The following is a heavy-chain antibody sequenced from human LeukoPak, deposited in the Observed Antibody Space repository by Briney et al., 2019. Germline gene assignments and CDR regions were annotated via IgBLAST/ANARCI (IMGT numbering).Heavy chain of an antibody. CDR2: MNPNSGNT. D-gene: IGHD3-10*01. CDR3: AREVGVVRGYYYYGMDV. CDR1: GYTFTSYD. J-gene: IGHJ6*02. Sequence: GASVKVSCKASGYTFTSYDINWVRQATGQGLEWMGWMNPNSGNTGYAQKFQGRVTMTRNTPISTAYMELSSLRSEDTAVYYCAREVGVVRGYYYYGMDVWGQGTTVTVSS. V-gene: IGHV1-8*01.